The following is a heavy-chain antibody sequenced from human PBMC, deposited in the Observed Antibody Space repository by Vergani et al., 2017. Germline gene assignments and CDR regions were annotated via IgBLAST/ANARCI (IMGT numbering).Heavy chain of an antibody. CDR1: GFTFSSYS. Sequence: EVQLVESGGGLVKPGGSLRLSCAASGFTFSSYSMNWVRQAPGKGLEWVSSISSSSSYIYYADSVKGRFTISRDNAKNSLYLQMNSLRAEDTAVYYCARGGVYSYGAAFDIWGQGTMVTVSS. CDR3: ARGGVYSYGAAFDI. J-gene: IGHJ3*02. CDR2: ISSSSSYI. D-gene: IGHD5-18*01. V-gene: IGHV3-21*01.